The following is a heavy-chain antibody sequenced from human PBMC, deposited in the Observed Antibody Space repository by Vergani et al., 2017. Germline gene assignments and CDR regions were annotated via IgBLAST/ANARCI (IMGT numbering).Heavy chain of an antibody. Sequence: QVQLVQSGAEVKKPGSSVKVSCKASGGTFTSYTISWVREAPGQGLEWMGRIIPIIDIANYAQKFQGRVTITADKSTSTAYMELSSLRSEDTAVYYCASAEAGLDAFDIWGQGTRVTVSS. CDR2: IIPIIDIA. D-gene: IGHD6-19*01. J-gene: IGHJ3*02. CDR1: GGTFTSYT. V-gene: IGHV1-69*02. CDR3: ASAEAGLDAFDI.